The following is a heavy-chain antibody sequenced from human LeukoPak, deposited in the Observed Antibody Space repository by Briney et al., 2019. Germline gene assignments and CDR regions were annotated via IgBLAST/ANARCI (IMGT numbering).Heavy chain of an antibody. D-gene: IGHD1-7*01. J-gene: IGHJ4*02. CDR2: INSDGSAK. V-gene: IGHV3-7*01. CDR3: ADLGTSD. CDR1: GFSFSSQW. Sequence: GGSLRLSCAVSGFSFSSQWMTWVRQAPGTGLEWVATINSDGSAKYLVDSVKGRFTTSRDNAKNLVYLQMSILRAEDTAVYYCADLGTSDCGQGTLVTVSS.